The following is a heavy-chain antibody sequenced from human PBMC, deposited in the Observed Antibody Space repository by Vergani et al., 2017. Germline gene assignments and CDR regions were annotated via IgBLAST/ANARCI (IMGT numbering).Heavy chain of an antibody. CDR1: GGSISSSSYY. CDR2: FYYSGST. J-gene: IGHJ5*02. D-gene: IGHD1-1*01. Sequence: QLQLQESGPGLVKPSETLSLTCTVSGGSISSSSYYWGWIRQPPGKGLEWIGSFYYSGSTYYNPSLKSRVTISVDTSKNQFSLKLSSVTAADTAVYYCARHGNWAPFEPWGQGTLVTVSS. V-gene: IGHV4-39*01. CDR3: ARHGNWAPFEP.